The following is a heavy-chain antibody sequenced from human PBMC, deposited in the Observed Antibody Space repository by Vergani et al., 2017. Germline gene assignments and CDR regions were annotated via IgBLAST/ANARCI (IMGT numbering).Heavy chain of an antibody. D-gene: IGHD2-2*01. Sequence: QVQLVQSGAEVKKPGSSVKVSCKASGGTFRSYTISWVRQAPGQGLEWMGRIIPILGIANYAQKFQGRVTITADKSTSTAYMELSSLRSEDTAVYYCASFCSSTSCFYFDYWGQGTLVTVSS. CDR2: IIPILGIA. J-gene: IGHJ4*02. CDR1: GGTFRSYT. CDR3: ASFCSSTSCFYFDY. V-gene: IGHV1-69*02.